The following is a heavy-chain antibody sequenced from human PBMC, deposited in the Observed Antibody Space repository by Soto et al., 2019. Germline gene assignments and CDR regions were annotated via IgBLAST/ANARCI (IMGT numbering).Heavy chain of an antibody. CDR3: SRGPRMTDF. Sequence: GVSLKLSCVASGFSFRDHYMTWIRQAPGKGLELLSYISPGGGIRNYVDSVKGRFTISRDNAKNSLYLHMNSLRAEDTAVYYYSRGPRMTDFWGQGTLVTVSS. V-gene: IGHV3-11*01. CDR1: GFSFRDHY. CDR2: ISPGGGIR. J-gene: IGHJ4*02.